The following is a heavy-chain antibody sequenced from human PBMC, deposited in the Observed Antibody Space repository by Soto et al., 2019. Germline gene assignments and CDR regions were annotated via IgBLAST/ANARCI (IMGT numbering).Heavy chain of an antibody. CDR2: ISGSGGST. CDR1: GFTFSSYA. V-gene: IGHV3-23*01. D-gene: IGHD2-8*01. CDR3: AKDEWVYYYGMDV. J-gene: IGHJ6*02. Sequence: GGSLRLSCAASGFTFSSYAMSWVRQAPGKGMEWVSAISGSGGSTYYADSVKGRFTISRDNSKNTLYLQMNSLRAEDTAGYYCAKDEWVYYYGMDVWGQGTTVTVSS.